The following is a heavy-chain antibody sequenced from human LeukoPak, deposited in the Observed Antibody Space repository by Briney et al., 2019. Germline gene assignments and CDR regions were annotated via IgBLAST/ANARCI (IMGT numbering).Heavy chain of an antibody. Sequence: SETLSLTCSVSGGSISDHYWSWVRQPPGKGLEWIAYIYKTEAPNYNPSLNARVTMSLDMSKNQFSLKLSSVTAADTAVYYCARPNTVTTPNDWFDPWGQGTLVTVSS. CDR2: IYKTEAP. J-gene: IGHJ5*02. D-gene: IGHD4-11*01. V-gene: IGHV4-59*08. CDR3: ARPNTVTTPNDWFDP. CDR1: GGSISDHY.